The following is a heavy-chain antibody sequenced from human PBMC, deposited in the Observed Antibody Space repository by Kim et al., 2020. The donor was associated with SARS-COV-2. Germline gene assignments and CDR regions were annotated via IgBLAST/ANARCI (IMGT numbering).Heavy chain of an antibody. V-gene: IGHV3-23*01. CDR2: ISGHGRTT. CDR1: GFTFSSYA. D-gene: IGHD5-12*01. Sequence: GGSLRLSCAASGFTFSSYAMSWVRQAPGKGLEWVSLISGHGRTTYYADSVKGRFTISRDNSKNTLYLQMNSLRAEDTAVYYCAKDTGSPGYNERTFDYWGQGALVTVSS. CDR3: AKDTGSPGYNERTFDY. J-gene: IGHJ4*02.